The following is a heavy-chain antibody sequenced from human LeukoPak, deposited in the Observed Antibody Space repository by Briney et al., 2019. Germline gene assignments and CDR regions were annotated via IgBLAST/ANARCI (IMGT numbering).Heavy chain of an antibody. J-gene: IGHJ5*02. CDR3: ARDVGYSSSSWFDP. D-gene: IGHD6-13*01. CDR2: ISAYNGNT. CDR1: GYTFTSYG. V-gene: IGHV1-18*01. Sequence: VASVKVSCKASGYTFTSYGISWVRQAPGQGLEWMGWISAYNGNTNYAQKLQGRVTVTTDTSTSTAYMELRSLRSDDTAVYYCARDVGYSSSSWFDPWGQGTLVTVSS.